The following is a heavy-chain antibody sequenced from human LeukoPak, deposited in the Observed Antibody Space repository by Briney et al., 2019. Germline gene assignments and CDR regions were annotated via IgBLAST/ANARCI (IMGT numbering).Heavy chain of an antibody. CDR1: GFTFSSYA. V-gene: IGHV3-23*01. CDR2: ISGSGGST. CDR3: AKGQRPFDFFDY. J-gene: IGHJ4*02. D-gene: IGHD3-3*01. Sequence: GGSLRLSCAASGFTFSSYAMSWVRQAPGKGLEWVSAISGSGGSTYYADSVKGRFTISRDNSKNTLYLQMNSLRAEDMAVYYCAKGQRPFDFFDYWGQGTLVTVSS.